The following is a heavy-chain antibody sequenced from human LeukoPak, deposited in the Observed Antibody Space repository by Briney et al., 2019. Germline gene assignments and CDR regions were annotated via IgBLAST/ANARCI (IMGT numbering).Heavy chain of an antibody. J-gene: IGHJ4*02. CDR2: MNPNSGNT. V-gene: IGHV1-8*01. CDR3: ARGSLRFEDIVVVVAATHY. D-gene: IGHD2-15*01. Sequence: GASEKVSCKASGYTFTSYDINWVRQATGQGLEWMGWMNPNSGNTGYAQKFQGRVTMTRNTSISTAYMELSSLRSEDTAVYYCARGSLRFEDIVVVVAATHYWGQGTLVTVSS. CDR1: GYTFTSYD.